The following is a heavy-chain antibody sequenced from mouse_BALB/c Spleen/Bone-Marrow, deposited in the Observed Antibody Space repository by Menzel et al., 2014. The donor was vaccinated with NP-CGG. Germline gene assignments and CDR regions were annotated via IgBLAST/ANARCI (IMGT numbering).Heavy chain of an antibody. CDR2: ISPYYVDG. V-gene: IGHV1S137*01. J-gene: IGHJ4*01. D-gene: IGHD3-1*01. CDR1: GYTFTDYA. CDR3: ARGGSSGLYYYAIDY. Sequence: VQLQQSGAELVRPGVSVKISCKGSGYTFTDYAMHWEKQSHAKSLEWIGVISPYYVDGGYNQKFKGKATMTIDKSSSTAYMELARLTSEDSAIYYCARGGSSGLYYYAIDYWGQGTSLTVS.